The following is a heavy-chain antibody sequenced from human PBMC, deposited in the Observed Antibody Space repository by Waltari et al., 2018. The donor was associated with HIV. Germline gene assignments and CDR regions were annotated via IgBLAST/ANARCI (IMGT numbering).Heavy chain of an antibody. J-gene: IGHJ5*02. D-gene: IGHD3-22*01. Sequence: EVQLVESGGALVQPGGSLRLSCAASGCTFGSCAMNWVRQTPGKGLEYVSTITSNGRDAYYAESVEGRFTISRDNSKNTLYLQMGSLRAEDVAVYYCARGVYDSTAYRNYFDPWGQGTLVTVSS. CDR2: ITSNGRDA. CDR1: GCTFGSCA. CDR3: ARGVYDSTAYRNYFDP. V-gene: IGHV3-64*07.